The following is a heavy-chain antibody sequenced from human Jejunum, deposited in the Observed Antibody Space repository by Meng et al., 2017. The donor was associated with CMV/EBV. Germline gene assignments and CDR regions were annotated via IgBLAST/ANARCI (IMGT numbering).Heavy chain of an antibody. CDR1: TFSDYA. CDR3: ARAARGGATSAQYFQY. Sequence: TFSDYAMRWVRQAPGKGLEWVSTISISGNIIYYADSVKGRFTISRDNAKNSLSLQMNSLRAEDTAVYYCARAARGGATSAQYFQYWGQGTLVTVSS. V-gene: IGHV3-23*01. J-gene: IGHJ1*01. CDR2: ISISGNII. D-gene: IGHD1-26*01.